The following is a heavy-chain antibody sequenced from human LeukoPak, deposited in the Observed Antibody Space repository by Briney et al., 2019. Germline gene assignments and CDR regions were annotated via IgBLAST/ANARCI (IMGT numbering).Heavy chain of an antibody. D-gene: IGHD2-2*01. V-gene: IGHV2-5*02. CDR1: GGSISSSSYY. J-gene: IGHJ4*02. CDR3: AHGNGYCSSTSCYEFDY. CDR2: IYWDDDK. Sequence: TLSLTCTVSGGSISSSSYYWGWIRQPPGKALEWLALIYWDDDKRYSPSLKSRLTITKDTSKNQVVLTMTNMDPVDTATYYCAHGNGYCSSTSCYEFDYWGQGTLVTVSS.